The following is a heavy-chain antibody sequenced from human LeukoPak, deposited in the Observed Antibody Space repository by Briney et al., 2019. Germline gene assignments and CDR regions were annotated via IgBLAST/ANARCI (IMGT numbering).Heavy chain of an antibody. Sequence: ASVKVSCKASGYTFTSYGISWVRQAPGQGLEWMGWISAYNGNTNYAQKLQGRVTMTTDTSTSTAYMELRSLSSDDTAVYYCARRNSSSWYLYFYYYMDVWGKGTTVTVSS. J-gene: IGHJ6*03. CDR1: GYTFTSYG. CDR2: ISAYNGNT. D-gene: IGHD6-13*01. V-gene: IGHV1-18*01. CDR3: ARRNSSSWYLYFYYYMDV.